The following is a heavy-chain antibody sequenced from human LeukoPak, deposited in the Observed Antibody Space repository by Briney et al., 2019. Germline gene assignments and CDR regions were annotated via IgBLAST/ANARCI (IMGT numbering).Heavy chain of an antibody. V-gene: IGHV3-9*01. J-gene: IGHJ6*02. D-gene: IGHD6-19*01. CDR1: GISFDEYA. CDR3: ARDTWRAVAGTSTYYYTGMDA. Sequence: GGSLRLSCAASGISFDEYAMHWVRQVPGKGLEWVSGISWNSGSIVYADSVKGRFTISRDNAKNSLYLQMNSLRVEDTAVYYCARDTWRAVAGTSTYYYTGMDAWGQGTTVTVSS. CDR2: ISWNSGSI.